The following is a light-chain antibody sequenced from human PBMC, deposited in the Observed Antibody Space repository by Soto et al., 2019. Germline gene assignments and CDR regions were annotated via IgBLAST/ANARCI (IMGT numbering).Light chain of an antibody. Sequence: QSALTQPASVSGSHGQSITISCTGTSSDIGNYDIVSWYQQHPGKAPKLMIYDVSKRPSGVSNRFAGSKSGNTASLTISGLQAEDEADYYCCSYAGFSEVFGTGTKLTVL. J-gene: IGLJ1*01. CDR1: SSDIGNYDI. V-gene: IGLV2-23*02. CDR2: DVS. CDR3: CSYAGFSEV.